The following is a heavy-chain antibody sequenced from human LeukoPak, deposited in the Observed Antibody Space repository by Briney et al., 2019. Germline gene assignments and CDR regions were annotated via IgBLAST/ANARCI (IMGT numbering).Heavy chain of an antibody. CDR3: ARRYCPNGVCYHDGGAFDI. J-gene: IGHJ3*02. Sequence: ASVTVSCTASGGTFSNYGISWVRQAPGQGLEWMAGIIPIFGTANYAQKFQGRVTLTADKSTSTAYMELSSLRSEDTAVYYCARRYCPNGVCYHDGGAFDIWGQGTMVTVSS. V-gene: IGHV1-69*06. CDR1: GGTFSNYG. CDR2: IIPIFGTA. D-gene: IGHD2-8*01.